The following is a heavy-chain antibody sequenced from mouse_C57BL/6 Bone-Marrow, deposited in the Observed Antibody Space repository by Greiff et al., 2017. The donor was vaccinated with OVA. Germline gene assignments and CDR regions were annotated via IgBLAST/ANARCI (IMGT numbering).Heavy chain of an antibody. CDR1: GYTFTDYH. V-gene: IGHV1-18*01. Sequence: EVQLQQSGPELVKPGASVKIPCKASGYTFTDYHMDWVKQSHGKSLEWIGDINPNNGGTIYNQQFKGKATLTVDKSSSTAYMELRSLTSEDTAVXEGAGGGEGGARGCLDVGGTGTTVTVSS. CDR3: AGGGEGGARGCLDV. J-gene: IGHJ1*03. CDR2: INPNNGGT.